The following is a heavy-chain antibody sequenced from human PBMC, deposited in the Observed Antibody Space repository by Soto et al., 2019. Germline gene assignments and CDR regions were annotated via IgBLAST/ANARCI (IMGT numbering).Heavy chain of an antibody. Sequence: KPSETLSLTCAVSGGSISSSNWWSWVRQPPGKGLEWIGEIYHSGSTNYNPSLKSRVTISVDKSKNQFSLKLSSVTAADTAVYYCAKTTVTTSYYGMDVWGQGTTVTVSS. CDR2: IYHSGST. V-gene: IGHV4-4*02. D-gene: IGHD4-17*01. CDR1: GGSISSSNW. CDR3: AKTTVTTSYYGMDV. J-gene: IGHJ6*02.